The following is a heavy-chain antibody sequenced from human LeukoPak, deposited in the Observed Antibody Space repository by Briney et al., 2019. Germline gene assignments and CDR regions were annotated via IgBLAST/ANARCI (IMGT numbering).Heavy chain of an antibody. J-gene: IGHJ5*02. V-gene: IGHV4-34*01. D-gene: IGHD2-15*01. CDR3: ARGRYCSGGSCYYNP. Sequence: SETLSLTCAVYGGSFSGYYWSWTRQPPGKGLEWIGEINHSGSTNYNPSLKSRVTISVDTSKNQFSLKLSSVTAADTAVYYCARGRYCSGGSCYYNPWGQGTLVTVSS. CDR2: INHSGST. CDR1: GGSFSGYY.